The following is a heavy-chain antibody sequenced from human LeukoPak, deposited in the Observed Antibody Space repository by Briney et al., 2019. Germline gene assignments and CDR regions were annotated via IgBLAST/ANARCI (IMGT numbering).Heavy chain of an antibody. CDR1: GYTFTSYG. Sequence: ASVKVSCKASGYTFTSYGISWVRQAPGQGLEWMGWISAYNGNTNYAQKLQGRVTMTTDTSTSTAYMELRSLRSDDTAVYYCAAYGSGRNYYYGMDVWGQGTTVTVSS. J-gene: IGHJ6*02. D-gene: IGHD3-10*01. CDR3: AAYGSGRNYYYGMDV. V-gene: IGHV1-18*01. CDR2: ISAYNGNT.